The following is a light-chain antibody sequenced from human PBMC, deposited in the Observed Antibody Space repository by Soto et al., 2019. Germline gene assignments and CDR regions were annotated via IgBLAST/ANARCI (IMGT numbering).Light chain of an antibody. Sequence: QSALTQPAPVSGCPGQSITISCTGTSSDVGSYNLVSWYQQHPGKAPKLMIYEDTERPSGVSNRFSGSKSGNTASLTISGLQSEDEADYYCSSYAGTTTYVVFGGGTKLTVL. CDR1: SSDVGSYNL. V-gene: IGLV2-23*01. CDR3: SSYAGTTTYVV. J-gene: IGLJ2*01. CDR2: EDT.